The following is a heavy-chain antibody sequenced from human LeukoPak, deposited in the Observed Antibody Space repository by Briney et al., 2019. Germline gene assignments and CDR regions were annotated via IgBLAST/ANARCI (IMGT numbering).Heavy chain of an antibody. CDR2: INGADTTT. D-gene: IGHD1/OR15-1a*01. Sequence: PGGSLRLSCAASGFTFRNYAMSSVRQAPGKGLEWVSGINGADTTTLYADSVKGRFAISRDNSKNALSLQMNSLRAEDTGVYYCVRNQWVEQYWYFDLWGRGTLVTVSS. CDR3: VRNQWVEQYWYFDL. V-gene: IGHV3-23*01. J-gene: IGHJ2*01. CDR1: GFTFRNYA.